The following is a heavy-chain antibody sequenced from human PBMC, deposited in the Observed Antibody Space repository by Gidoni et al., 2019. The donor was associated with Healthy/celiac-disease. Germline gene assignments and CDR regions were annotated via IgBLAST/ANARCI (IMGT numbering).Heavy chain of an antibody. V-gene: IGHV3-21*01. D-gene: IGHD2-2*02. CDR1: GFPFSSYS. CDR2: ISSSSSYI. J-gene: IGHJ6*02. CDR3: ARMEQDIVVVPAAIGEYYYYYGMDV. Sequence: EVQLVESGGGLVKPGGSLRLSCAASGFPFSSYSMNWVRQAPGKGLEWVSSISSSSSYIYYADSVKGRFTISRDNAKNSLYLQMNSLRAEDTAVYYCARMEQDIVVVPAAIGEYYYYYGMDVWGQGTTVTVSS.